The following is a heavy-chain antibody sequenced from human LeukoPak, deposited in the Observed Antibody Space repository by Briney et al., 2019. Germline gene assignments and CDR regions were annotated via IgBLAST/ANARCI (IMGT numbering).Heavy chain of an antibody. CDR1: AFTVSSYF. CDR3: ARGGSSGNDYSSFDI. J-gene: IGHJ3*02. V-gene: IGHV3-53*04. CDR2: IHSGGST. D-gene: IGHD5-12*01. Sequence: PGGSLRLSCAASAFTVSSYFMSWVRQAPGKGLEWVSVIHSGGSTLYADPVKGRFTISRHNSKNTLYLQVNSLRPEDTAVYFCARGGSSGNDYSSFDIWGQGPMVTVSS.